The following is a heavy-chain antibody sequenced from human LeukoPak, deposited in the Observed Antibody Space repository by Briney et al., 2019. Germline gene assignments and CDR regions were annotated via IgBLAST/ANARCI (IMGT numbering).Heavy chain of an antibody. V-gene: IGHV4-39*07. J-gene: IGHJ5*02. CDR1: GGSISSSSYY. Sequence: SETLSLTCTVSGGSISSSSYYWGWIRQPPGTGLEWIGSVSYSGSTYYNASLKSRVTISVDTSKNQFSLKLSSVTAADTAVYYCARSALFGELDWFDPWGQGTLVTVSS. CDR3: ARSALFGELDWFDP. D-gene: IGHD3-10*01. CDR2: VSYSGST.